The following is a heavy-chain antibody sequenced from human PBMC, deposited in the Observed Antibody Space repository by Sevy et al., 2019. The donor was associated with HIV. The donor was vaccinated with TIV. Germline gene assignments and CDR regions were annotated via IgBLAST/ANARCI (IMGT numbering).Heavy chain of an antibody. J-gene: IGHJ4*02. CDR3: ARGPHYYYDSSAFFEY. Sequence: GGSLRLSCTAAGFTFSSYEMNWVRQAPGKGLERVSSIVNSGSTVYYADSVKGRFTISRDNAKNSLFLQMNSLRAEDTAVYYCARGPHYYYDSSAFFEYWGQGTLVTVSS. CDR2: IVNSGSTV. D-gene: IGHD3-22*01. V-gene: IGHV3-48*03. CDR1: GFTFSSYE.